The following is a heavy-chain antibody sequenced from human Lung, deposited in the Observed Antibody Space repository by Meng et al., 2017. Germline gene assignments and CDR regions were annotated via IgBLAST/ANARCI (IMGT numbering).Heavy chain of an antibody. CDR2: INHSGST. CDR3: VRGPTTMAHDFDY. Sequence: QVELQQPGTGLLKPSATLSLTCVFSGGYLRDYYRSLIRQPPGKVLELIGEINHSGSTNYNPSLESRATISVDTSQNNLSLKLSSVTAADSAVYYCVRGPTTMAHDFDYWGQGTLVTVSS. V-gene: IGHV4-34*01. D-gene: IGHD4-11*01. CDR1: GGYLRDYY. J-gene: IGHJ4*02.